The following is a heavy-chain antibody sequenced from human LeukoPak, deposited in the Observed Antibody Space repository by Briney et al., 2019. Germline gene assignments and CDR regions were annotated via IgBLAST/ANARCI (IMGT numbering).Heavy chain of an antibody. CDR2: ISYDGSNK. Sequence: GGSLRLSCAASGFTFSSYAMHWVRQAPGKGLEWVAVISYDGSNKYYADSVKGRFTISRDNSKNTLYLQMNSLRAEDTAVYYCARERKSSGWATTYYFDYWGRGTLVTVSS. D-gene: IGHD6-19*01. CDR3: ARERKSSGWATTYYFDY. CDR1: GFTFSSYA. J-gene: IGHJ4*02. V-gene: IGHV3-30*04.